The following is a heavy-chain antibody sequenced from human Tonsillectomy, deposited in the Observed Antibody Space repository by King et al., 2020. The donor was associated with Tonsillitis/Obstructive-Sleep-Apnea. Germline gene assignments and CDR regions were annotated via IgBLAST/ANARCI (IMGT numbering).Heavy chain of an antibody. Sequence: VQLQQWGAGLLKPSETLSLTCAVYGGTFSGYYWSWIRQPPGKGLEWIGEINHSGSTNYNPSLKSRVTISVDTSKNQFSLKLSSVTAADTAVYYCAGSIFGVVIQNYYYYVDVWGKGTTVTVSS. J-gene: IGHJ6*03. CDR1: GGTFSGYY. CDR2: INHSGST. V-gene: IGHV4-34*08. CDR3: AGSIFGVVIQNYYYYVDV. D-gene: IGHD3-3*01.